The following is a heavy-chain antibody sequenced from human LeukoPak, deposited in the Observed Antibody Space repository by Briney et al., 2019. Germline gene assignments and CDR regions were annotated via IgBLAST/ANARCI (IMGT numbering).Heavy chain of an antibody. V-gene: IGHV4-39*07. CDR2: IYASGSA. J-gene: IGHJ4*02. D-gene: IGHD6-19*01. CDR3: TTTAYSSAWRFDY. Sequence: PSETLSLTCTVSGGSISSSSYFWGWIRQPPGKGLEWIGRIYASGSAAYNPSLYSRVSMSVDTSKNQFSLKLNSVTAADTAVYYCTTTAYSSAWRFDYWGQGALVTVSS. CDR1: GGSISSSSYF.